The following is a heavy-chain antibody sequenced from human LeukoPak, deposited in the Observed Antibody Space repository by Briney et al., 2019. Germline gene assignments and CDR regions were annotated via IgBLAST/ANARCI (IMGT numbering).Heavy chain of an antibody. D-gene: IGHD6-19*01. CDR2: IWYDGSNK. Sequence: GGSLRLSCAASGFTFSSYSMNWVRQAPGKGLEWVAVIWYDGSNKYYADSVKGRFTISRDNSKNTLYLQMNSLRAEDTAVYYCARDRRVVAGRNYFDYWGQGTLVTVSS. V-gene: IGHV3-33*08. J-gene: IGHJ4*02. CDR1: GFTFSSYS. CDR3: ARDRRVVAGRNYFDY.